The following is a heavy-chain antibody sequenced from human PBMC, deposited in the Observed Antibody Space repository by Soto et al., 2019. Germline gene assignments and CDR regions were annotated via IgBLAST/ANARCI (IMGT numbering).Heavy chain of an antibody. CDR1: GFILSDCA. V-gene: IGHV3-64*01. J-gene: IGHJ6*03. CDR2: ISSNGGST. CDR3: ARGYWGSGTSYYMDV. D-gene: IGHD3-16*01. Sequence: PGGSLRLSRATSGFILSDCAMNWVRQAPGKGLECVSDISSNGGSTYYANSVKGRFTISRDNSKNTLYLQMGSLRAEDMAVYYCARGYWGSGTSYYMDVWGKGTTVTVSS.